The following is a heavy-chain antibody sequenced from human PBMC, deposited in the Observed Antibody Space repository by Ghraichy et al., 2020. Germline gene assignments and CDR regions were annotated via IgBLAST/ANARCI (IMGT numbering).Heavy chain of an antibody. CDR3: ARGGWSLDY. J-gene: IGHJ4*01. D-gene: IGHD6-19*01. CDR1: GGSISNFY. CDR2: IYYSGST. V-gene: IGHV4-59*01. Sequence: SETLSLTCTVSGGSISNFYWSWIRQPPGKGLEWIGYIYYSGSTSYNTSLKSRVTISVDTSKSQFSLKLSSVTAADTAVYYCARGGWSLDYWGHGTLVTVSS.